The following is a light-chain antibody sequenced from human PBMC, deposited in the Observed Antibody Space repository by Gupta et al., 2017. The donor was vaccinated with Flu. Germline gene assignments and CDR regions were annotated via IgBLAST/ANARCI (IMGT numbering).Light chain of an antibody. V-gene: IGLV10-54*01. J-gene: IGLJ2*01. CDR2: RNN. CDR3: SDSEGSSNVVG. CDR1: SNNVGNQG. Sequence: QAGLTQPPSVSKGLRQTATLTCTGNSNNVGNQGAAWLQQHQGHPPKVLSDRNNNRPSGISERLSASRAGTTASPNTHGLQAEEEAYYYGSDSEGSSNVVGFGGGTKLTVL.